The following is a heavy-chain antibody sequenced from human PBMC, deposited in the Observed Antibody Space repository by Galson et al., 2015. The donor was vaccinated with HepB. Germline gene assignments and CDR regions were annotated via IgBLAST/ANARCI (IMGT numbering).Heavy chain of an antibody. CDR1: GYTFTSYG. CDR2: ISAYNGNT. J-gene: IGHJ4*02. V-gene: IGHV1-18*04. CDR3: ARDTPSRGDFWSGYYPLDY. Sequence: SVKVSCKASGYTFTSYGISWVRQAPGQGLEWMGWISAYNGNTNYAQKLQGRVTMTTDTSTSTAYMELRSLRSDDTAVYYCARDTPSRGDFWSGYYPLDYWGQGTLVTVSS. D-gene: IGHD3-3*01.